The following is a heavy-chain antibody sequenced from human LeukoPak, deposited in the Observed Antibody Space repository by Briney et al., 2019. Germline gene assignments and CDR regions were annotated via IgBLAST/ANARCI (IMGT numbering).Heavy chain of an antibody. CDR2: ISSSGSTI. J-gene: IGHJ4*02. CDR1: GFTFSSYS. Sequence: GGSLRLSCAASGFTFSSYSMNWVRQAPGKGLEWDSYISSSGSTIHYADSVKGRFTISRDNAKNSLYLQMNSLRAEDTAVYYCARRGLFDYWGQGTLVTVSS. CDR3: ARRGLFDY. V-gene: IGHV3-48*01.